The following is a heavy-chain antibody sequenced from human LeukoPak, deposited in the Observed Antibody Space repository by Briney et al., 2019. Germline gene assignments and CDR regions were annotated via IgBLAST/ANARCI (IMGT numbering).Heavy chain of an antibody. J-gene: IGHJ4*02. CDR1: GFTFSSYG. D-gene: IGHD6-19*01. Sequence: PGGSLRLSCAASGFTFSSYGMHWVRQAPGKGLEWVAVIWDDGSNKYYADSVKGRFTISRDNSKNTLYLQMNSLRAEDTAVYYCARDRRSGHSSGWYNPLDYWGQGTLVTVSS. CDR2: IWDDGSNK. CDR3: ARDRRSGHSSGWYNPLDY. V-gene: IGHV3-33*01.